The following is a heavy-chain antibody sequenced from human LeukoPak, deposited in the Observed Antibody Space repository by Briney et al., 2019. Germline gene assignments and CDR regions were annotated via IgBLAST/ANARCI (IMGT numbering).Heavy chain of an antibody. Sequence: ASVKVSCKASGGTFSSYAIGWVRQAPGQGLEWMGGIIPIFGTANYAQKFQGRVTITTDESTSTAYMELSSLRSEDTAVYYCARGIVDIVATTRAFDIWGQGTMVTVSS. V-gene: IGHV1-69*05. D-gene: IGHD5-12*01. CDR1: GGTFSSYA. CDR3: ARGIVDIVATTRAFDI. J-gene: IGHJ3*02. CDR2: IIPIFGTA.